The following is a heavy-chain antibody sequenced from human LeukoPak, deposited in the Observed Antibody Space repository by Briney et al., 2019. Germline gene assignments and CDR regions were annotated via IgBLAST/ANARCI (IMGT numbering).Heavy chain of an antibody. D-gene: IGHD1-26*01. Sequence: PGGSLRLSCAGSGFTFDNFAMHWVRQAPGKGLEWLSLIYGDGTTTYYADSVKGRFTISRDNSKNSLFLQMNGLRTEDTALYYCARISGGTYLDWAFDVWGQGTMVTVSS. V-gene: IGHV3-43*02. J-gene: IGHJ3*01. CDR1: GFTFDNFA. CDR2: IYGDGTTT. CDR3: ARISGGTYLDWAFDV.